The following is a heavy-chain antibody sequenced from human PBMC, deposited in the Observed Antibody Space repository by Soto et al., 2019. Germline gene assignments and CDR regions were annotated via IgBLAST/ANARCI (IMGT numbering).Heavy chain of an antibody. J-gene: IGHJ6*03. CDR3: ASANTDYYYYYYMDV. Sequence: PGGSVRLSCAAAEFTDSGDGMSWVRQAPGKGLEWVSAISGSGGSTYYADSVKGRFTISRDNSKNTLYLQMNSLRAEDTAVYYCASANTDYYYYYYMDVWGKGTTVTVSS. CDR2: ISGSGGST. V-gene: IGHV3-23*01. CDR1: EFTDSGDG. D-gene: IGHD5-18*01.